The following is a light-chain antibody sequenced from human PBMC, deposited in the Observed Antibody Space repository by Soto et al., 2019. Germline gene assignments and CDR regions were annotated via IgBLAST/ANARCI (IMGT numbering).Light chain of an antibody. CDR1: QSVSSGY. CDR2: DAS. J-gene: IGKJ1*01. V-gene: IGKV3-20*01. Sequence: EIVLTQSPGTLSLSPGERGTLSCRASQSVSSGYLAWYQQKPGQAPRLLIYDASSRATGIPDRFSGSGPGTEFTLTISSLQPDDFATYYCQQYNSYSPATFGQGTKVDIK. CDR3: QQYNSYSPAT.